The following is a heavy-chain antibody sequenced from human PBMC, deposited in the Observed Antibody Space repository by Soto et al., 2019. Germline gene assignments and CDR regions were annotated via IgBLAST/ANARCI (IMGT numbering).Heavy chain of an antibody. V-gene: IGHV4-39*01. Sequence: SETLSLTCSVSGGSVTNINYFWAWIRQSPGKGLEWIANIYYTGTTFYNPSLRSRVSMTIDASKNRFSLDLSSVTASDTALYYCARHEYVSSSYDLLDVWGRGTMVTVSS. CDR3: ARHEYVSSSYDLLDV. CDR1: GGSVTNINYF. J-gene: IGHJ3*01. D-gene: IGHD3-22*01. CDR2: IYYTGTT.